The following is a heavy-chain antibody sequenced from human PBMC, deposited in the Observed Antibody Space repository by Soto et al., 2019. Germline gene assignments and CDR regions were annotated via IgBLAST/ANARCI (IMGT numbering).Heavy chain of an antibody. Sequence: GASVKVSCKASGYTFTGYYMHWVRQAPGQGLEWMGWINPNSGGTNYAQKFQGWVTMTRDTSISTAYMELSRLRSDDTAVYYCARGDPPPRLYSSGSYGRRHYYGMDVWGRGTRVTVSS. J-gene: IGHJ6*02. D-gene: IGHD6-19*01. CDR3: ARGDPPPRLYSSGSYGRRHYYGMDV. V-gene: IGHV1-2*04. CDR2: INPNSGGT. CDR1: GYTFTGYY.